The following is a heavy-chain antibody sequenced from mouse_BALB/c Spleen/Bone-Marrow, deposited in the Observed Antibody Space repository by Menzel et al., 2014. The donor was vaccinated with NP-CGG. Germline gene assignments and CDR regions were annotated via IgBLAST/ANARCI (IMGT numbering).Heavy chain of an antibody. V-gene: IGHV1-81*01. CDR3: ARRELRMGNYYAMDY. Sequence: VQLVESGPELVKPGASVKMSCKASGYTFTDYVISWVKQRTGQGLEWIGEIYPRSGSTYYNEKFKGKATLTADKSSNTAYMQLSSLTSEDSAVYFCARRELRMGNYYAMDYWGQGTSVTVSS. J-gene: IGHJ4*01. CDR2: IYPRSGST. D-gene: IGHD2-1*01. CDR1: GYTFTDYV.